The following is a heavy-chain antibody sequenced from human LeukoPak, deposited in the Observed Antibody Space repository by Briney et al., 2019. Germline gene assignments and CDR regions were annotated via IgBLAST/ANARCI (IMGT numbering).Heavy chain of an antibody. V-gene: IGHV1-8*01. D-gene: IGHD5-12*01. Sequence: ASVKVSCKASGYTFTSYDINWVRQATGQGLEWMGWMNPNSGNTGYAQKFQGRVTMTRNTSISTAYMELSSLRSDDTAVYYCARAATYSGYDWVDFDYWGQGTLVTVSP. CDR2: MNPNSGNT. CDR3: ARAATYSGYDWVDFDY. CDR1: GYTFTSYD. J-gene: IGHJ4*02.